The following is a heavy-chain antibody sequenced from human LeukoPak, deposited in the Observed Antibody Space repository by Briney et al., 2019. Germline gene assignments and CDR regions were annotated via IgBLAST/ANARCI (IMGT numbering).Heavy chain of an antibody. D-gene: IGHD5-18*01. J-gene: IGHJ4*02. CDR1: GFTFSSYA. CDR3: ARVGISGDTAMGTYIDY. CDR2: ISYDGSNK. V-gene: IGHV3-30-3*01. Sequence: GGSLRLSCAASGFTFSSYAMHWVRQAPGKGLEWVAVISYDGSNKYYADSVKGRFTISRDNSKNTLYLQMNSLRAEDTAVYYCARVGISGDTAMGTYIDYWGQGTLVTVSS.